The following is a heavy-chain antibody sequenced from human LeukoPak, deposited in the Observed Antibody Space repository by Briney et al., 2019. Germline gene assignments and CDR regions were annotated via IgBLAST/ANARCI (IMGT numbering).Heavy chain of an antibody. D-gene: IGHD4-17*01. Sequence: ASVKVSCKVSGYTLTELSMHWVRQAPGKGLEWMGGFDPEDGETIYAQKFQGRVTMTEDTSTDTAYMELSSLRSEDTAVYYCATDSHDYGDYGNWFDPWGQGTLVTVSS. V-gene: IGHV1-24*01. CDR3: ATDSHDYGDYGNWFDP. J-gene: IGHJ5*02. CDR1: GYTLTELS. CDR2: FDPEDGET.